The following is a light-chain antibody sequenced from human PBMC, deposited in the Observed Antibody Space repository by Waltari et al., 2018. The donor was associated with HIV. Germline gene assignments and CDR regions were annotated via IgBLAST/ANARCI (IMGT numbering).Light chain of an antibody. J-gene: IGLJ2*01. Sequence: SSVLTQPPSVSVAPGKTATLTCGGKNIERKSVHWYQQKPGQAPVLVLCYDSDRPSGIPERFSGSNSGNTATLTISRVGVGDEADYYCQVWDSTIDHVLFGGGTKLTVL. CDR2: YDS. V-gene: IGLV3-21*04. CDR3: QVWDSTIDHVL. CDR1: NIERKS.